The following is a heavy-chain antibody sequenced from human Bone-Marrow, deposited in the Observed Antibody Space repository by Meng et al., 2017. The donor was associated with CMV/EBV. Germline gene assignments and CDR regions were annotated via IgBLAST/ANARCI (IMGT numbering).Heavy chain of an antibody. CDR2: ISSSGSTI. J-gene: IGHJ6*02. CDR3: ARDIPFRVVPAGIHYYYYGMDV. Sequence: GESLKISCAASGFTFSDYYMSWIRQAPGKGLEWVSYISSSGSTIYYADSVKGRFTISRDNAKNSLNLQMNSLRAEDTAVYYCARDIPFRVVPAGIHYYYYGMDVWGQGTPVTVSS. CDR1: GFTFSDYY. V-gene: IGHV3-11*04. D-gene: IGHD2-2*02.